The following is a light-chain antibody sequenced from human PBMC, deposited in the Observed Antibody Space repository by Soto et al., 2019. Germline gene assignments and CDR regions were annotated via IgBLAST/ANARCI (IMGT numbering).Light chain of an antibody. CDR2: GVT. CDR1: SSDVGGYNY. CDR3: FSNRGGDYHV. Sequence: QSALTQPASVSGSPGQSITISCTGTSSDVGGYNYVSWYQQYPGKAPKLMIYGVTNRPSGVSNRFSGSKTGNTASLIISGLQAEDEAYYYCFSNRGGDYHVLGNGTKVT. J-gene: IGLJ1*01. V-gene: IGLV2-14*01.